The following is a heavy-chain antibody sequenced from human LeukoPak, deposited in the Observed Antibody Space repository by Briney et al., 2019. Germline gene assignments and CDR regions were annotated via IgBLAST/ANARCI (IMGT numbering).Heavy chain of an antibody. CDR1: GLTFSSHW. CDR2: ITNDGSST. Sequence: GGSLRLSCAASGLTFSSHWMHWVRQAPGKGLVWVSRITNDGSSTTYADSVKGRFTISRDNAKNSLYLQMNSLRAEDTAVYYCARRGNSYGTSGYFGYWGQGTLVTVSS. V-gene: IGHV3-74*01. J-gene: IGHJ4*02. CDR3: ARRGNSYGTSGYFGY. D-gene: IGHD5-18*01.